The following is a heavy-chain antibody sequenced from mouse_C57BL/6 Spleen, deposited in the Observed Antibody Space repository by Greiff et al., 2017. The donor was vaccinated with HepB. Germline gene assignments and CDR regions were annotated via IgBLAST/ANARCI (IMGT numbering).Heavy chain of an antibody. Sequence: VQLQQPGAELVMPGASVKLSCKASGYTFTSYWMHWVKQRPGQGLEWIGEIDPSDSYTNYNQKFKGKSTLTVDKSSSTAYMQLSSLTSEDSAVYYCARRDYYGIDYWGQGTTHSLL. V-gene: IGHV1-69*01. CDR2: IDPSDSYT. J-gene: IGHJ2*01. D-gene: IGHD1-1*01. CDR3: ARRDYYGIDY. CDR1: GYTFTSYW.